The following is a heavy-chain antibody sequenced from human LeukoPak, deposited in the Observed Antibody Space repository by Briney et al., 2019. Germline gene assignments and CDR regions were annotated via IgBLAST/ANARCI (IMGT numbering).Heavy chain of an antibody. J-gene: IGHJ4*02. CDR3: ASSRSSTSFDY. V-gene: IGHV4-31*03. Sequence: SETLSLTCTVSGGSISSGGNYWSWIRQHPGKGLEWIGYIYYSGSTYYNPSLKSRVTISVDTSKSQFSLKLSSVTAADTAVYYCASSRSSTSFDYWGQGTLGTVSS. CDR1: GGSISSGGNY. D-gene: IGHD2-2*01. CDR2: IYYSGST.